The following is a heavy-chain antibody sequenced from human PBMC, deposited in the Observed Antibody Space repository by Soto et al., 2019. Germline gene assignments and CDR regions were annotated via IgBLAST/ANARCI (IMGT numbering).Heavy chain of an antibody. CDR2: IYWDDDR. V-gene: IGHV2-5*02. J-gene: IGHJ4*02. Sequence: QITLKESGPTRVKPTQTLALTCNFSGFSLSTSGVGVGWIRQPPGKALECLGIIYWDDDRRYSPSLKNRLTITKGTSKNEVVLIMTNMDPDDTGTYYCARRRVGDGSGWYVGLFDYWGQGVLVTVFS. CDR1: GFSLSTSGVG. CDR3: ARRRVGDGSGWYVGLFDY. D-gene: IGHD2-15*01.